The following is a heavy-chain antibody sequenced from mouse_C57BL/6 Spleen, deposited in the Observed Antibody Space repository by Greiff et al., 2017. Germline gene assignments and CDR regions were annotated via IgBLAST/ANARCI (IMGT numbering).Heavy chain of an antibody. V-gene: IGHV1-55*01. CDR1: GYTFTSYW. CDR2: IYPGSGST. CDR3: ARLRFTSYYFDY. D-gene: IGHD2-12*01. J-gene: IGHJ2*01. Sequence: VQLQQPGAELVKPGASVKMSCKASGYTFTSYWITWVKQRPGQGLEWIGDIYPGSGSTNYNEKFKSKATLTVDTSSSTPYMQLSSLTSEDSAVYYCARLRFTSYYFDYWGQGTTLTVSS.